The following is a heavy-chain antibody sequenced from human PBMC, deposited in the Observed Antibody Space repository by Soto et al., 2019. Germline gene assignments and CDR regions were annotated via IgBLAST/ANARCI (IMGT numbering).Heavy chain of an antibody. CDR1: GFTFSSYA. V-gene: IGHV3-30-3*01. Sequence: QVQLVESGGGGVQPARSLRLSCAASGFTFSSYAMNRVRQAPGKGLEWVAVISYDGSSKYFADSVKGRFTISRDNSRNTVYLLMNSLRAEDTAVYYCARSIVVVLKSAFDIWGQGTMVTVSS. CDR3: ARSIVVVLKSAFDI. D-gene: IGHD2-15*01. J-gene: IGHJ3*02. CDR2: ISYDGSSK.